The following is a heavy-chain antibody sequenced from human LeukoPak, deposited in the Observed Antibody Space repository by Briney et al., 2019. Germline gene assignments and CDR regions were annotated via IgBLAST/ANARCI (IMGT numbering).Heavy chain of an antibody. Sequence: GESLKISCKGSGYSFTSYWIGWVRQMPGKVLEWMGIIYPGDSDTRYSPSFQGQVTISADKSISTAYLQWSSLKASDTAMYYCARHDIQLWFGEPASINFDYWGQGTLVTVSS. V-gene: IGHV5-51*01. CDR3: ARHDIQLWFGEPASINFDY. CDR1: GYSFTSYW. CDR2: IYPGDSDT. D-gene: IGHD3-10*01. J-gene: IGHJ4*02.